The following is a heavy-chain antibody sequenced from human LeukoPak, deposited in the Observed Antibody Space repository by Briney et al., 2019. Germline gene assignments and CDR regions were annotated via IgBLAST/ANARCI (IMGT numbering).Heavy chain of an antibody. J-gene: IGHJ4*02. Sequence: SVKVSCKASGGTFSSYAISGVRQAPGQGLEWMGGSIPIFGTANYAQKFQGRATITTDESTSTAYMELSSLRSEDTAVYYCARGSPKSGYDNHFDYWGQGTLVTVSS. CDR1: GGTFSSYA. D-gene: IGHD5-12*01. V-gene: IGHV1-69*05. CDR3: ARGSPKSGYDNHFDY. CDR2: SIPIFGTA.